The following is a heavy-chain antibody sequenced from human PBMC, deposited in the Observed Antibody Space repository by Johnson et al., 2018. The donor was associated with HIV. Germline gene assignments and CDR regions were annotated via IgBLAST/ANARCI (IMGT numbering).Heavy chain of an antibody. Sequence: QVQLVESRGGLVKPGGSLRLSCAASGFTFSDYYMSWIRQAPGKGLEWVSYISSSGTTIYYADSVKGRFTISRDNAKNSLYLQMNSLTAEDTALYYCVSCSDQVLLGGDGFDIWGQGTMVTVSS. J-gene: IGHJ3*02. D-gene: IGHD2-2*01. CDR1: GFTFSDYY. CDR3: VSCSDQVLLGGDGFDI. CDR2: ISSSGTTI. V-gene: IGHV3-11*04.